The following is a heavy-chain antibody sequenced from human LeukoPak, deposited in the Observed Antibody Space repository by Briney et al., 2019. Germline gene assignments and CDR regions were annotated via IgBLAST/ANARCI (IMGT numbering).Heavy chain of an antibody. J-gene: IGHJ5*02. V-gene: IGHV4-39*01. CDR2: IYYSGNT. D-gene: IGHD2/OR15-2a*01. Sequence: PSETLSLTCTVSGDSISTSNSYWGWIRQPPGKGLEWIGSIYYSGNTYYNASLKSRVTIPVDTSKNQFSLKLSSVTAADTAVYYCARLLSPGWFDPWGQGTLVTVSS. CDR1: GDSISTSNSY. CDR3: ARLLSPGWFDP.